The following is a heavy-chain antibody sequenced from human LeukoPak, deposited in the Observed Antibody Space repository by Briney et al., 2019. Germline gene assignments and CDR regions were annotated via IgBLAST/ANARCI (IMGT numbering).Heavy chain of an antibody. CDR1: GGSISSYY. D-gene: IGHD2-2*01. CDR3: ARGSVVPAAVTPYYYYGMDV. Sequence: SETLSLTCTVSGGSISSYYWSWIRQPPGKGLEWIGYIYYSGSTNYNPSLKSRVTISVDTSKNQFSLKLSSVTAADTAVYYCARGSVVPAAVTPYYYYGMDVWGQGTTVTVSS. V-gene: IGHV4-59*01. J-gene: IGHJ6*02. CDR2: IYYSGST.